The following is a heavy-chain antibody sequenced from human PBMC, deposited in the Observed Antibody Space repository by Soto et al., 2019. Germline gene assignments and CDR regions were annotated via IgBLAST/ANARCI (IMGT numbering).Heavy chain of an antibody. Sequence: SETLSLTCAVSSGSISSSNWWSWVRQPPGKGLEWIGEIYHSGGTNYNPSLKSRGTISVDKSKNQFSLKMSSVTAAETAVYYGAGVQGDPAAASVDDWYFDLWGRGTLVTVSS. D-gene: IGHD2-2*01. J-gene: IGHJ2*01. CDR1: SGSISSSNW. CDR2: IYHSGGT. CDR3: AGVQGDPAAASVDDWYFDL. V-gene: IGHV4-4*02.